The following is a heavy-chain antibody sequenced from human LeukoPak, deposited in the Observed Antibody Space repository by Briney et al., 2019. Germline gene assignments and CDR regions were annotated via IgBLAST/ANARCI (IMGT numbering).Heavy chain of an antibody. D-gene: IGHD6-19*01. CDR3: PRMGPLSLAGFFFDY. Sequence: SGPALVKPTQTLTLTCTFSGFSLSPSPMCVGWIRHPPGKALEWLGRIDWDDDKYYSTSLKTRLSISKDTSKNQVVLTMTNMDPVDTGTYYCPRMGPLSLAGFFFDYWGQGALVTVSS. J-gene: IGHJ4*02. V-gene: IGHV2-70*11. CDR1: GFSLSPSPMC. CDR2: IDWDDDK.